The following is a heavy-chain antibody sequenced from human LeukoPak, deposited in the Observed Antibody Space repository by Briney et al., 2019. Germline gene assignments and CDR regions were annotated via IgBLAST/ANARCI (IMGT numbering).Heavy chain of an antibody. D-gene: IGHD6-19*01. J-gene: IGHJ4*02. CDR1: GFTFSSYA. V-gene: IGHV3-30*04. CDR2: ISYDGSNK. Sequence: GGSLRLSCAASGFTFSSYAMHWVRQAPGKGLEWVAVISYDGSNKYYADSVKGRFTISRDNSKNTLYLQMNSLRAEDTAVYYCVRGVSGWPDYWGQGTLVTVCS. CDR3: VRGVSGWPDY.